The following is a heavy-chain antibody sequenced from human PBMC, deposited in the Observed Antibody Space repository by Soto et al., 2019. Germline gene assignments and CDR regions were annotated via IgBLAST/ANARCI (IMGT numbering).Heavy chain of an antibody. J-gene: IGHJ5*02. Sequence: PSDTLSLTCAFYGGSFSGYYWIWIRQPPGKGLEWNGYIYYSGSTNYNPSLKSRVTISVDTSKNQFSLKLSSVTAADTAVYYCARGRNSKWFDPWGQGTLVTVSS. V-gene: IGHV4-59*07. CDR2: IYYSGST. CDR3: ARGRNSKWFDP. CDR1: GGSFSGYY.